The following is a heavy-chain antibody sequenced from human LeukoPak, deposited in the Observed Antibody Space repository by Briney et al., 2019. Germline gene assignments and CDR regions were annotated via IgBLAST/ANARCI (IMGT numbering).Heavy chain of an antibody. CDR2: IYYSGST. D-gene: IGHD3-22*01. Sequence: PSETLSLTCTVSGGSISSSSYYWGWIRQPPGKGLEWIGSIYYSGSTYYNPSLKSRVTISVDTTKNQFSLKLSSVTAADTAVYYCARSMSSVLNYFDYWGQGTLVTVSS. V-gene: IGHV4-39*01. CDR3: ARSMSSVLNYFDY. CDR1: GGSISSSSYY. J-gene: IGHJ4*02.